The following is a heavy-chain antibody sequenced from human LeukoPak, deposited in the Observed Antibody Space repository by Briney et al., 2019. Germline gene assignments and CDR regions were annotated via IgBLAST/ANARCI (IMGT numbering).Heavy chain of an antibody. Sequence: SETLSLTCTVSGGSISSGSYYWSWIRQPAGKGLEWIGRIYTSGSTNYNPSLKRRVTISVDTSKNQFSLKLSSVTAADTAVYYCARTYYDFWSGYPPTDYWGQGTLVTVSS. CDR1: GGSISSGSYY. V-gene: IGHV4-61*02. CDR2: IYTSGST. D-gene: IGHD3-3*01. J-gene: IGHJ4*02. CDR3: ARTYYDFWSGYPPTDY.